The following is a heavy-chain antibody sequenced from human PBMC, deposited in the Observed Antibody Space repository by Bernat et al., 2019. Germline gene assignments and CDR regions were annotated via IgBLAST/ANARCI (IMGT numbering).Heavy chain of an antibody. CDR1: GFTFRNNG. J-gene: IGHJ4*01. CDR2: IYYDGSNK. CDR3: ARLGTGRECDY. V-gene: IGHV3-33*01. D-gene: IGHD3-16*01. Sequence: QVQLVESGGGVVQPGMSLRLSCAASGFTFRNNGMNWVRQAPGKGLEWVAIIYYDGSNKYYADSVKGRFTISRDNSKNTLYLQMDSLRVEDTAVYYCARLGTGRECDYWGHGTLVTVSP.